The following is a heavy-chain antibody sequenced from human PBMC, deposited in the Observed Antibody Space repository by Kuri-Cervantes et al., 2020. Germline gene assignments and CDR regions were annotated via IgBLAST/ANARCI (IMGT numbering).Heavy chain of an antibody. CDR2: ISSSSSYI. D-gene: IGHD1-26*01. V-gene: IGHV3-21*04. CDR3: AKETSRISIVGHFHH. J-gene: IGHJ1*01. Sequence: GGSLRPSCAASGFTFSNYAMNWVRQAPGKGLEWVSSISSSSSYIYYADSVKGRFTISRDNAKNSLYRQMNSLRAEDTALYYCAKETSRISIVGHFHHWGQGTLVTVSS. CDR1: GFTFSNYA.